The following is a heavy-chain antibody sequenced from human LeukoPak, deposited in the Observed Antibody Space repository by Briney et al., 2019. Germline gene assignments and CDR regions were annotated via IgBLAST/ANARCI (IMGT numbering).Heavy chain of an antibody. V-gene: IGHV4-38-2*02. CDR3: ARVNYDILTGSFDY. CDR1: GYSISNDYH. Sequence: KASETLPLTCTVSGYSISNDYHWGWIRQPPGKGLEWIGNIYHSGSTYYNPSLKSRVTISVDTSKNQFSLKLSSVTAADTAVYYCARVNYDILTGSFDYWGQGTLVTVSS. D-gene: IGHD3-9*01. CDR2: IYHSGST. J-gene: IGHJ4*02.